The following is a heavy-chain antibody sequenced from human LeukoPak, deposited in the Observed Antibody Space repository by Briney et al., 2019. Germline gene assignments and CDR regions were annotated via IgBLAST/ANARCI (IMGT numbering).Heavy chain of an antibody. CDR2: INYSGST. CDR3: ARHPSSGGLYYFDY. D-gene: IGHD2-15*01. J-gene: IGHJ4*02. Sequence: SETLSLTCTVSGGSISSYYWSWIRQPPGKGLEWIGYINYSGSTKYNPSLKSRVTISVDTSTNPFSLKVSSVTAADTAFYYCARHPSSGGLYYFDYWGQGTLVTVSS. CDR1: GGSISSYY. V-gene: IGHV4-59*08.